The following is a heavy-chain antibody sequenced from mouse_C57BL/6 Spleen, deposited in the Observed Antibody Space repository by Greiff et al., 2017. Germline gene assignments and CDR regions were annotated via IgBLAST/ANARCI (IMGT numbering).Heavy chain of an antibody. J-gene: IGHJ4*01. Sequence: QVQLQQPGAELVRPGSSVKLSCKASGYTFTSYWMDWVKQRPGQGLEWIGNIYPSDSETHYNQKFKDKATLTVDKSSSTAYMQLSSLTSEDSAVYYCARSTIVTTGDYWGQGTSVTVSS. CDR1: GYTFTSYW. CDR2: IYPSDSET. CDR3: ARSTIVTTGDY. D-gene: IGHD2-5*01. V-gene: IGHV1-61*01.